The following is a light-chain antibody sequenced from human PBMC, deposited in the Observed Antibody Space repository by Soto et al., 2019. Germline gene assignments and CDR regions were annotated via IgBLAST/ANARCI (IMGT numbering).Light chain of an antibody. J-gene: IGKJ1*01. CDR1: QSVSSY. V-gene: IGKV3-11*01. CDR2: DAS. Sequence: EIVLTQSPATLSLSPGERATLSCRASQSVSSYLAWYQQKPGQAPRLLIYDASNRATGIPARFSGSVSGTYFTLTISSLEPEDFAVYYCHQRSNWPGTFGQGTKVDIK. CDR3: HQRSNWPGT.